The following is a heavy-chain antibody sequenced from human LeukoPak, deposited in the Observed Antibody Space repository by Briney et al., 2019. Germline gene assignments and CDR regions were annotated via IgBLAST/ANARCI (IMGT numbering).Heavy chain of an antibody. Sequence: GGSLRLSCAASGFTFSSYSMNWVRQAPGKGLEWVSSISSSSSYIYYADSVKGRFTISRDNAKNSLYLQTNSLRAEDTAVYYCARDLGLWDIVVVVAATPGAFDIWGQGTMVTVSS. CDR3: ARDLGLWDIVVVVAATPGAFDI. V-gene: IGHV3-21*01. CDR1: GFTFSSYS. CDR2: ISSSSSYI. J-gene: IGHJ3*02. D-gene: IGHD2-15*01.